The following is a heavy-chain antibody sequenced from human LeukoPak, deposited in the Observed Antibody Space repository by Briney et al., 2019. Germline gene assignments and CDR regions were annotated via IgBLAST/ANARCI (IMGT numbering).Heavy chain of an antibody. V-gene: IGHV1-69*13. CDR3: ARSVNGYDFRGGYYFDY. D-gene: IGHD5-12*01. Sequence: ASVKVSFKASGGTFSIYAISWVRQAPGQGLEWMGGIIPIFGTANYAQKFQGRVTITADESTSTAYMELSSLRSEDTAVYYCARSVNGYDFRGGYYFDYWGQGTLVTVSS. CDR1: GGTFSIYA. J-gene: IGHJ4*02. CDR2: IIPIFGTA.